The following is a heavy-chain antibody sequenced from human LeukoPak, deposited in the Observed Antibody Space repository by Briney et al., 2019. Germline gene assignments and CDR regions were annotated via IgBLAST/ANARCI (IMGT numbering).Heavy chain of an antibody. D-gene: IGHD4-17*01. CDR1: GYTFSGYY. Sequence: ASVKVSCKASGYTFSGYYIHWVRQAPGQGLEWMGWINPKSGGTKYAQNFQGRVTMTTDTSTSTAYMELRSLRSDDTAVYYCARDGYGDHRGYFDYWGQGTLVTVSS. V-gene: IGHV1-2*02. CDR2: INPKSGGT. CDR3: ARDGYGDHRGYFDY. J-gene: IGHJ4*02.